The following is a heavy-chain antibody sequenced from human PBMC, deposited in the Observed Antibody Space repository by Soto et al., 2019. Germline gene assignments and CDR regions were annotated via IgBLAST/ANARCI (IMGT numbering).Heavy chain of an antibody. Sequence: QVQLQESGPGLVKPSQTLSLTCTVSGGSISSGGYYWSWMRQHPGKGLERIGYIYYSGSTYYNPSLKSRVTISVDTSKNQFSLKLSSVTAADTAVYYCAREGYYGSGSYYGADWGQGTLVAVSS. J-gene: IGHJ4*02. CDR3: AREGYYGSGSYYGAD. CDR1: GGSISSGGYY. D-gene: IGHD3-10*01. CDR2: IYYSGST. V-gene: IGHV4-31*03.